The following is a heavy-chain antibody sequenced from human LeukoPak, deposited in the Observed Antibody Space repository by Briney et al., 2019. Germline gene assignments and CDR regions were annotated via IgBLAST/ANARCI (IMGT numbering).Heavy chain of an antibody. Sequence: GGSLRLSCAASGFTFSSCSMNWVRQAPGKGLEWVSSISSSSSYIYYADSVKGRFTISRDNAKNSLYLQMNSLRAEDTAVYYCARARTRAVYYFDYWGQGTLVTVSS. CDR1: GFTFSSCS. CDR3: ARARTRAVYYFDY. V-gene: IGHV3-21*01. J-gene: IGHJ4*02. D-gene: IGHD3/OR15-3a*01. CDR2: ISSSSSYI.